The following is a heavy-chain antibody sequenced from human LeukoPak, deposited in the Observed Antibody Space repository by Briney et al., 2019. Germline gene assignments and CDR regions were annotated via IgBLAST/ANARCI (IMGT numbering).Heavy chain of an antibody. Sequence: ASVKVSCKASGYTFTSYSFSWVRQAPGQGLEWMGWISAYNGNTNYAQKFQGRVTMTTDTSTSTAYMELRSLRSDDTAVYYCAREVWGYDILTGYFDYWGQGTLVTVSS. D-gene: IGHD3-9*01. CDR2: ISAYNGNT. CDR3: AREVWGYDILTGYFDY. V-gene: IGHV1-18*04. CDR1: GYTFTSYS. J-gene: IGHJ4*02.